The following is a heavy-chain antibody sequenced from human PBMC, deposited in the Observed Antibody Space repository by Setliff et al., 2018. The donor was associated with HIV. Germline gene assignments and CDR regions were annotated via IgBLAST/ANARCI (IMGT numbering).Heavy chain of an antibody. J-gene: IGHJ6*03. V-gene: IGHV4-4*08. CDR2: IHTSGTT. Sequence: PSETLSLTCTVSGDSSSNDYWTWVRQPPGKGLEWIGNIHTSGTTKYNPSLKRRVTISVDTSKNQFSLKLSSVTAADTAVYYCARGTAYYNFWSGYSQDYYYYMDVWGKGTTVTVSS. CDR3: ARGTAYYNFWSGYSQDYYYYMDV. D-gene: IGHD3-3*01. CDR1: GDSSSNDY.